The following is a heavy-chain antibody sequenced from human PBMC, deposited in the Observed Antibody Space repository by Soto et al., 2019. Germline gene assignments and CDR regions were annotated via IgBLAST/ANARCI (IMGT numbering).Heavy chain of an antibody. V-gene: IGHV3-48*02. CDR2: IASSGTPI. Sequence: EVQLVESGGGLAQPGGSLRLSCAASGFTFSDYAMNWLRQVPGKGLEWISQIASSGTPIYYADSVRGRFTISRDNAENSLYLQMNSLRDEDTAVYFCTREGIWGQGTLVTVSS. CDR1: GFTFSDYA. CDR3: TREGI. J-gene: IGHJ4*02.